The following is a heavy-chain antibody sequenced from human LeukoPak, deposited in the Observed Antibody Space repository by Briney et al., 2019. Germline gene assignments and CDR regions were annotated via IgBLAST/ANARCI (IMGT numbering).Heavy chain of an antibody. V-gene: IGHV4-4*07. D-gene: IGHD6-13*01. CDR1: GGSISSYY. CDR2: IYTSGST. Sequence: SETLSLTCTVSGGSISSYYWSWIRQPAGKGLEWLGRIYTSGSTNYNPSLKSRVTMSVDTSKNQFSLKLSSVTAADTAVYYCARDTAAAGTNWFDPWGQGTLVTVSS. J-gene: IGHJ5*02. CDR3: ARDTAAAGTNWFDP.